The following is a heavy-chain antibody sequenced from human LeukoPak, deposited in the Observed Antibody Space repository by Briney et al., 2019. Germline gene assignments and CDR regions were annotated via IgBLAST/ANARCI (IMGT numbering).Heavy chain of an antibody. D-gene: IGHD1-26*01. J-gene: IGHJ4*02. V-gene: IGHV1-2*02. Sequence: ASVKVSCKASAYTFTGYYMHWVRQAPGQGLEWMGWINPNSGGRNYAQKFQGRVTMTRDTSISTAYMELSRLRSDDTAVYYCARGIVGATTGDWGQGTLVTVSS. CDR2: INPNSGGR. CDR3: ARGIVGATTGD. CDR1: AYTFTGYY.